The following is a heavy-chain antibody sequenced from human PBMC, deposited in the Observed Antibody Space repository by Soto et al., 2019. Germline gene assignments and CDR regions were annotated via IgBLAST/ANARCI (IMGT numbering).Heavy chain of an antibody. J-gene: IGHJ4*02. CDR2: INHSGST. CDR3: ARDYSGYDSVKRFDY. V-gene: IGHV4-34*01. CDR1: GGSFSGYY. Sequence: SETLSLTCAVYGGSFSGYYWSWIRQPPGKGLEWIGEINHSGSTNYNPSLKSRVTISVDTSKNQFSLKLSSVTAADTAVYYCARDYSGYDSVKRFDYWGQGTLVTGSS. D-gene: IGHD5-12*01.